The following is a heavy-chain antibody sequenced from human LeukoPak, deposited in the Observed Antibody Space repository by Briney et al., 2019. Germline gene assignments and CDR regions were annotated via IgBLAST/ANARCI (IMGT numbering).Heavy chain of an antibody. CDR1: GGSFSGYY. J-gene: IGHJ6*03. CDR3: ARVPVNMVRGPEGAYMDV. CDR2: INHSGST. V-gene: IGHV4-34*01. D-gene: IGHD3-10*01. Sequence: SETLSLTCAVYGGSFSGYYWSWIRQPPGKGLEWIGEINHSGSTNYNPSLKSRVTISVDTSKNQFSLKLSSVTAADTAVYYCARVPVNMVRGPEGAYMDVWGKGTTVTISS.